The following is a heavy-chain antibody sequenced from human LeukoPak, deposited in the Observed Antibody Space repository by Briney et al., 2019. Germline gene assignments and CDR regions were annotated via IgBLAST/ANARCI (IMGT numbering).Heavy chain of an antibody. J-gene: IGHJ4*02. CDR1: GGSISSGSYY. CDR2: IYTSGST. V-gene: IGHV4-61*02. CDR3: ARDKVEMATHFDY. D-gene: IGHD5-24*01. Sequence: PSQTLSLTCTVSGGSISSGSYYWSWIRQPAGKGLEWIGRIYTSGSTNYNPSLKSRVTTSVDTSKNQFSLKLSSVTAADTAVYYCARDKVEMATHFDYWGQGTLVTVSS.